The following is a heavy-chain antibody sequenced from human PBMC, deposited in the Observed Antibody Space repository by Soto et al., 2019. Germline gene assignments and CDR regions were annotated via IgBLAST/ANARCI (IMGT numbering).Heavy chain of an antibody. J-gene: IGHJ6*02. V-gene: IGHV4-59*01. D-gene: IGHD4-17*01. CDR3: ARDRPSYGTTPYYYGMEV. CDR2: NYNRGST. Sequence: QVQLQESGPGLVKPSETLSLTCTVSGGSISSYYWSWIRQAPGKGLEWIGYNYNRGSTNYNPSLKGRVTISVDTSKTQFSLNLRSVTAADTAVYYCARDRPSYGTTPYYYGMEVWGQGTTVTVSS. CDR1: GGSISSYY.